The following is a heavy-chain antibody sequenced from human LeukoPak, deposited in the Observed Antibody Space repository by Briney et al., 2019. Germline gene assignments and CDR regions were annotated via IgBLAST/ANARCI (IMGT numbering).Heavy chain of an antibody. D-gene: IGHD5-18*01. CDR2: ISAYNGNT. CDR3: ASVVDTWFDP. V-gene: IGHV1-18*01. CDR1: GYTFTSYG. J-gene: IGHJ5*02. Sequence: ASVKVSCKASGYTFTSYGISWVRQAPGQGLEWMGWISAYNGNTNYAQKLQGRVTMTTDTSASTAYMELRSLRSDDTAVYYCASVVDTWFDPWGQGTLVIVSS.